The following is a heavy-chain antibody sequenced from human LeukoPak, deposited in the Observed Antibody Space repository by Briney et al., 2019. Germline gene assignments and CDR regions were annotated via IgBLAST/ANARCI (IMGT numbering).Heavy chain of an antibody. CDR3: AKGGDRGTYYFDY. D-gene: IGHD7-27*01. Sequence: GGSLRLSCAASGFTFSSYAMHWVRQAAGKGLEWVAFTRYDGSNKYYADSVKGRFTISRDNSKNSLYLQMNSLRAEDTAVYYCAKGGDRGTYYFDYWGQGILVTVSS. V-gene: IGHV3-30*02. J-gene: IGHJ4*02. CDR1: GFTFSSYA. CDR2: TRYDGSNK.